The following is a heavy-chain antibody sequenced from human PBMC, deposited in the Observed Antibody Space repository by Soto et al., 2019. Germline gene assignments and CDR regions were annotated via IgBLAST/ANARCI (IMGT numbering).Heavy chain of an antibody. J-gene: IGHJ6*02. CDR1: GYILADYY. CDR3: ARGNSGMDV. V-gene: IGHV1-2*02. CDR2: INANTGGT. Sequence: QVKLVQSGAEVKRPGASVKVSCKASGYILADYYVHWVRQAPGQGLEWMGWINANTGGTLYAQKLQGRVTMTRDTSIGTAYLDLSRLRSDDTAVYYCARGNSGMDVWGQGTTVTVSS.